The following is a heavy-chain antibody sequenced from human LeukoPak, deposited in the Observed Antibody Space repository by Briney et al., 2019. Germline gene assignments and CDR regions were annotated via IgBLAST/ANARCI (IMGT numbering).Heavy chain of an antibody. CDR1: GYTFTDYY. D-gene: IGHD2-2*01. Sequence: ASVKISCKVSGYTFTDYYMHWVQQAPGKGLEWMRLVDPEDGETIYAEKFQGRVTITADTSTDTAYMELSSLRSEDTAVYYCATGGYQLLRFDYWGQGTLVTVSS. V-gene: IGHV1-69-2*01. CDR3: ATGGYQLLRFDY. J-gene: IGHJ4*02. CDR2: VDPEDGET.